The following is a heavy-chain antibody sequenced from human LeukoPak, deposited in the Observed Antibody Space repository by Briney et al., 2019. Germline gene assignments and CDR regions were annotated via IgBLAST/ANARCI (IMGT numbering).Heavy chain of an antibody. V-gene: IGHV1-18*01. CDR1: GYTFTSYG. Sequence: GASVKVSCKASGYTFTSYGISWVRQAPGQGLEWMGWISAYNGNTNYAQKLQGRVTMTTDTSTSTAYMELRSLRSDDTAVYYCARDWGITMVRGVSGHRDFAYWGQGTLVTVSS. D-gene: IGHD3-10*01. CDR3: ARDWGITMVRGVSGHRDFAY. CDR2: ISAYNGNT. J-gene: IGHJ4*02.